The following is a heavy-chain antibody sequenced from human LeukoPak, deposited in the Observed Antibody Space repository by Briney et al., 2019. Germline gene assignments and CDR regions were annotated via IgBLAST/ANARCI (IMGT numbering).Heavy chain of an antibody. D-gene: IGHD3-3*02. CDR2: IHTSGLT. CDR3: ARELLGPHFYGMDV. V-gene: IGHV3-13*01. J-gene: IGHJ6*02. Sequence: GGSLRLSCAASGFTFSDYDMHWVRQVTGKGLEWVSAIHTSGLTYYANSVRGRFIISRDNGKDSLFLRMNSLRAGDTSVYYCARELLGPHFYGMDVWGQGTTVTVSS. CDR1: GFTFSDYD.